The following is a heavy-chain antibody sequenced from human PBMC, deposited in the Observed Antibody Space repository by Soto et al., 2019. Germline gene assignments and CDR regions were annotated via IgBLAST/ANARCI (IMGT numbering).Heavy chain of an antibody. V-gene: IGHV4-30-4*01. CDR3: ARTYYYDSSGYPDAFDI. CDR1: GGSISSGDYY. Sequence: SETLSLTCTVSGGSISSGDYYWSWIRQPPGKGLEWIGYIYYSGSTYYNPSLKSRVTISVDTSKNQFSLKLSSVTAADTAVYYCARTYYYDSSGYPDAFDIWGQGTMVTVSS. J-gene: IGHJ3*02. D-gene: IGHD3-22*01. CDR2: IYYSGST.